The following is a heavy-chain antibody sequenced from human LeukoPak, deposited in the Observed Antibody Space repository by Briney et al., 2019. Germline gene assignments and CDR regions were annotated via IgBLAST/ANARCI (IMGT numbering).Heavy chain of an antibody. J-gene: IGHJ4*02. CDR3: ARGTYYDFWSAPWDY. CDR2: IYHSGNT. V-gene: IGHV4-38-2*02. Sequence: SETLSLTCTVSGYSISSGYYWGWIRQPPGKGLEWIGSIYHSGNTYYNPSLKSRVTISVDTSKNQFSLKLSSVTAADTAVYYCARGTYYDFWSAPWDYWGQGTLVTVSS. CDR1: GYSISSGYY. D-gene: IGHD3-3*01.